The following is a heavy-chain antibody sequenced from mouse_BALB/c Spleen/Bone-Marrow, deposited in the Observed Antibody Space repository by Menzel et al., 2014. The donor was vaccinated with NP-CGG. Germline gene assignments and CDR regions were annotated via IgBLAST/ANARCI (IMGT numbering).Heavy chain of an antibody. CDR2: XDPANGNT. CDR3: XXXXXXXXXXX. V-gene: IGHV14-3*02. CDR1: GFNIKDTY. J-gene: IGHJ2*01. Sequence: EVQLQQSGAELVKPGASVKLSCTASGFNIKDTYMHWVKQXPXQGLEWIGRXDPANGNTKYDPKFQGKATITADTSSNTAYLQLSSXTXXXTAVYYXXXXXXXXXXXXWGQGTXLTXSS.